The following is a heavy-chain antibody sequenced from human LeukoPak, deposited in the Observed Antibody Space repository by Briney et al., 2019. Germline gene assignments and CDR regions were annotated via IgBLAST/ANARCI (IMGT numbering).Heavy chain of an antibody. CDR2: ISAYNGNT. V-gene: IGHV1-18*01. J-gene: IGHJ4*02. Sequence: ASVKVSCKASGGTFSSYAISWVRQAPGQGVEWMGWISAYNGNTNYAQKLQGRVTMVTDTSTSTAYMELRSLRSDDTAVYYCARDREGSSTSSDYWGQGTLVTVSS. D-gene: IGHD2-2*01. CDR3: ARDREGSSTSSDY. CDR1: GGTFSSYA.